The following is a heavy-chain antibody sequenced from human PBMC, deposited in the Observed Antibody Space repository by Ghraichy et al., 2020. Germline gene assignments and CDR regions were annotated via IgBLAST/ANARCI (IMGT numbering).Heavy chain of an antibody. CDR2: FNHTRST. CDR3: ARGARDHHNSYYYYLDV. CDR1: GGSFSGYS. V-gene: IGHV4-34*01. D-gene: IGHD6-6*01. Sequence: SQTLSLTCAVYGGSFSGYSWNWIRQPPGKGLEWIGEFNHTRSTNYNPSLKSRVTISVDTSRNQFSLKLSSVTAADTAVYYCARGARDHHNSYYYYLDVWGKGTTVTVSS. J-gene: IGHJ6*03.